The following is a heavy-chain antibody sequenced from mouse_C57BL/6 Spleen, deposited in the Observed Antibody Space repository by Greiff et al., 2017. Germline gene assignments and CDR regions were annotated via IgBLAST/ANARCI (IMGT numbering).Heavy chain of an antibody. CDR1: GFNIKNTY. CDR3: ARWVDVYDWYFGV. D-gene: IGHD2-2*01. V-gene: IGHV14-3*01. CDR2: IDPANGNT. Sequence: VQLQQSVAELVRPGASVKLSCTASGFNIKNTYMHWVKQRPEQGLEWIGRIDPANGNTKYAPKFQGKATITADTSSNTAYLQLISLTSEDTAVYSCARWVDVYDWYFGVWGTGTTVTVAS. J-gene: IGHJ1*03.